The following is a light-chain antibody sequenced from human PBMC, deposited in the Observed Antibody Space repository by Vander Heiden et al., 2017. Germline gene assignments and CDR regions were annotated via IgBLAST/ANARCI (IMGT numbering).Light chain of an antibody. Sequence: EIVLTQSPGTLSLSPGERATLSCRASQIVSNTYLAWYQQKPGQAPRLLLYGASSRATGIPDRFRRSGYGTDFTLTISRLEPEDFAVYYCQQYGSSPPTFGQGTKVEIK. CDR1: QIVSNTY. V-gene: IGKV3-20*01. CDR2: GAS. CDR3: QQYGSSPPT. J-gene: IGKJ1*01.